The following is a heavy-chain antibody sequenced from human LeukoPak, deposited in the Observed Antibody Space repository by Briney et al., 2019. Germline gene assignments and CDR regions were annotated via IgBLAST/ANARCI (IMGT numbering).Heavy chain of an antibody. CDR2: IYYSGST. Sequence: KTSETLSLTCTVSGGSISSSSYYWGWIRQPPGKGLEWIGSIYYSGSTYYNPSLKSRVTISVDTSKNQFSLKLSSVTAADTAVYYCARALYGSGFETAFDPWGQGTLVTVSS. V-gene: IGHV4-39*01. D-gene: IGHD3-10*01. CDR3: ARALYGSGFETAFDP. CDR1: GGSISSSSYY. J-gene: IGHJ5*02.